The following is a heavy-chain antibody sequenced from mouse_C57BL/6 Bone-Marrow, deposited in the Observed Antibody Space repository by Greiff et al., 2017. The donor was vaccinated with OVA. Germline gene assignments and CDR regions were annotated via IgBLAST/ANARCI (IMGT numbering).Heavy chain of an antibody. V-gene: IGHV5-4*01. CDR1: GFTFSSYA. D-gene: IGHD2-10*01. J-gene: IGHJ4*01. CDR3: ARDLLWLYAMDY. CDR2: ISDGGSYT. Sequence: DVMLVESGGGLVKPGGSLKLSCAASGFTFSSYAMSWVRQTPEKRLEWVATISDGGSYTYYPDNVKGRFTISRDNAKNNLYLQMSHLKSEDTAMYDCARDLLWLYAMDYWGQGTSVTVSS.